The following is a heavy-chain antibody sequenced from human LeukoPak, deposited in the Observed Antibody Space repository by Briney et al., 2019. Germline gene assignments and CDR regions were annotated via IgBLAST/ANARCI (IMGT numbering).Heavy chain of an antibody. CDR3: ARVDYPYYYYGMDV. CDR1: GFTFSSYA. J-gene: IGHJ6*02. D-gene: IGHD3/OR15-3a*01. CDR2: ISYDGSNK. V-gene: IGHV3-30-3*01. Sequence: GRSLRLSCAASGFTFSSYAMHWVRQAPGKGLGWVAVISYDGSNKYYADSVKGRFTISRDNSKNTLYLQMNSLRAEDTAVYYCARVDYPYYYYGMDVWGQGTTVTVSS.